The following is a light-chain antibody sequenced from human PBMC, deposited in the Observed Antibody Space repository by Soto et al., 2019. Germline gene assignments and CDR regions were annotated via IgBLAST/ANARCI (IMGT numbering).Light chain of an antibody. Sequence: IQLTQAPSSLAASVGDIITITCRASQGISSSLAWYQQKPGKAPKLLIYAASTLQSGVPSRFSGSGSGTDFTLTISCLQSEDFATYYCQQYYSYPRTFGQGTKVDIK. V-gene: IGKV1-9*01. CDR3: QQYYSYPRT. CDR1: QGISSS. CDR2: AAS. J-gene: IGKJ1*01.